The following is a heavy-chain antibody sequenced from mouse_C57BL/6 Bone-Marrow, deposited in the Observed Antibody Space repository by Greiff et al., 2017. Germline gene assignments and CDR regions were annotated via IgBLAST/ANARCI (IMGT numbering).Heavy chain of an antibody. D-gene: IGHD1-1*01. CDR2: ISDGGSYT. CDR1: GFTFSSYA. J-gene: IGHJ4*01. Sequence: EVKLEASGGGLVKPGGSLKLSCAASGFTFSSYAMSWVRQTPEKRLEWVATISDGGSYTYYPDNVKGRFTISRDNAKNNLYLQMSHLKSEDTAMYYCARDGITPYAMDYWGQGTSVTVSS. V-gene: IGHV5-4*01. CDR3: ARDGITPYAMDY.